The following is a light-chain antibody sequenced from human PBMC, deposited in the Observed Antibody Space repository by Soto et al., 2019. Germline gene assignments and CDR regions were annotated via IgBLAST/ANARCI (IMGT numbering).Light chain of an antibody. CDR3: VSYTSSTTYV. V-gene: IGLV2-14*03. CDR1: SSDVGGSNF. Sequence: QSALTQPASVSDSPGQSITISCTGTSSDVGGSNFVSWYQQHPGKPPKLIIYDVANRPSGVSNRFSGSKSGSTASLIISRLQTEDEADYYCVSYTSSTTYVFGTGTQLTAL. CDR2: DVA. J-gene: IGLJ1*01.